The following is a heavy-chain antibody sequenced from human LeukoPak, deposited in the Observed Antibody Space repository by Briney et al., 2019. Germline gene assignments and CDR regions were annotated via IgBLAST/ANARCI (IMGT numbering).Heavy chain of an antibody. CDR3: ARVPPSAHQMLSSDY. CDR1: GYTFTHYG. V-gene: IGHV1-18*04. J-gene: IGHJ4*02. CDR2: ISANNGET. D-gene: IGHD2-2*01. Sequence: ASVIVSCKASGYTFTHYGISWVRQAPGQGLEWMAWISANNGETRYAQNLQGRVTMTTDTSTSTAYMELRSLRSDDTAVYYCARVPPSAHQMLSSDYWGQGTQVTVSS.